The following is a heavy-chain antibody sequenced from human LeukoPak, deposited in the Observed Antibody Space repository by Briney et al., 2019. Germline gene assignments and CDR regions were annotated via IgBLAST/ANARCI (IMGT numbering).Heavy chain of an antibody. D-gene: IGHD3-9*01. CDR2: IYYSGST. CDR3: ARRPPAPSYDILTGYQGAFDI. CDR1: GGSISSSSYY. V-gene: IGHV4-39*01. Sequence: SETLSLTRTVSGGSISSSSYYWGWIRQPPGKELKWIGSIYYSGSTYYNPSLKSRVTISVKTSKNQFSLKLSSVTAADTAVYYCARRPPAPSYDILTGYQGAFDIWGQGTMVTVSS. J-gene: IGHJ3*02.